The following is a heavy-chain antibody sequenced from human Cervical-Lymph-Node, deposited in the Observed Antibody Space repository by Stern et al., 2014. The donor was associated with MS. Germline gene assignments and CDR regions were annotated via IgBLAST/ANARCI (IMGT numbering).Heavy chain of an antibody. CDR3: ARTRVGEGHYFDF. J-gene: IGHJ4*02. D-gene: IGHD3-16*01. CDR2: IDWDDAN. V-gene: IGHV2-70*01. CDR1: GFSLSTSGMC. Sequence: QVHLRESGPALVKPTQTLTLTCTFSGFSLSTSGMCVSWLRQPPGQALEWLVLIDWDDANYYSAFLRNVITLSKATSDNLVVLTMTNVDPVDTATYCCARTRVGEGHYFDFWGQGTLVTVSS.